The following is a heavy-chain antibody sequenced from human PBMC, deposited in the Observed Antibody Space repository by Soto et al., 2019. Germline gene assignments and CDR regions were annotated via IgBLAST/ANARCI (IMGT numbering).Heavy chain of an antibody. CDR1: GFTFNNYW. J-gene: IGHJ4*02. Sequence: EVQLVESGGGLVQPGGSLRLSCAASGFTFNNYWMHWVPQAPGKGLLWVSRIQSDGSSTDYADSVKGRFTISRDNAKNTLYLQMNSLRAEDTAVYYCARGGNPDYWGQGTLVTVSS. D-gene: IGHD4-4*01. CDR3: ARGGNPDY. CDR2: IQSDGSST. V-gene: IGHV3-74*01.